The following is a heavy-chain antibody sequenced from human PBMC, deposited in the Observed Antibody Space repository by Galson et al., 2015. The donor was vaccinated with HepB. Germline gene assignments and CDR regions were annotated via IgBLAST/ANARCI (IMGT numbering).Heavy chain of an antibody. V-gene: IGHV3-30-3*01. D-gene: IGHD2-21*01. CDR3: ASGVIAINY. CDR1: GFTFSSYA. J-gene: IGHJ4*02. Sequence: SLRLSCAASGFTFSSYAMHWVRQAPGKGLEWVAVISFDGSNKYYADSVKGRFTISRDNSKNTLYLQMNSLRAEDTAVYYCASGVIAINYWGQGTLVTVSS. CDR2: ISFDGSNK.